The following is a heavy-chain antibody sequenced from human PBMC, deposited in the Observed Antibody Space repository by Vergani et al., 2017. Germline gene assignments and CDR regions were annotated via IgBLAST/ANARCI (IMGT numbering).Heavy chain of an antibody. CDR3: ARVGPFTIFGPFDY. Sequence: EVQLVESGGGLVKPGGSLRLSCAASGFTFSSYSMNWVRQAPGKGLEWVSSISSSSSYIYYADSVKGRFTISRDNAKNSLYLQMNSLRAEDTAVYYCARVGPFTIFGPFDYWGQGTLVTGSS. J-gene: IGHJ4*02. V-gene: IGHV3-21*01. D-gene: IGHD3-3*01. CDR1: GFTFSSYS. CDR2: ISSSSSYI.